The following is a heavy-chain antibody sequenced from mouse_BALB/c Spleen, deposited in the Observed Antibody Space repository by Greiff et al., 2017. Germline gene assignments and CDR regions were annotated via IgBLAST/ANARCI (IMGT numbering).Heavy chain of an antibody. CDR2: ISYSGST. D-gene: IGHD1-1*01. CDR3: ARGYYGSSYGGYLDY. V-gene: IGHV3-8*02. Sequence: EVHLVESGPSLVKPSQTLSLTCSVTGDSITSGYWNWIRKFPGNKLEYMGYISYSGSTYYNPSLKSRISITRDTSKNQYYLQLNSVTTEDTATYYCARGYYGSSYGGYLDYWGQGTTLTVSS. CDR1: GDSITSGY. J-gene: IGHJ2*01.